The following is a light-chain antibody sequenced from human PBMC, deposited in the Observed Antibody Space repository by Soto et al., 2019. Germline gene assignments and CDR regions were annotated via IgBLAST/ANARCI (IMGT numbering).Light chain of an antibody. CDR1: QSVSSNY. CDR2: GAS. CDR3: QQYGNSPPIT. Sequence: EIVLTQSPGTLSLSPGERATLSCRASQSVSSNYLAWYQQKPGQAPRLLIYGASTRATGIPDRFSGSGSGTGFTLTISRLEPEDFAVYYCQQYGNSPPITFGGGTKVDIK. J-gene: IGKJ4*01. V-gene: IGKV3-20*01.